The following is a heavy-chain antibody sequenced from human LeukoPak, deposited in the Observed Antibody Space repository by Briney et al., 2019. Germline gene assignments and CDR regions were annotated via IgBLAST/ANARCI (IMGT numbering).Heavy chain of an antibody. J-gene: IGHJ4*02. CDR3: ASYLIAVAGSFDY. CDR1: GGTFSSYT. Sequence: SVKVSCKDSGGTFSSYTISWVRQAPGQGLEWMGRIIPILGIANYAQKFQGRVTTTADKSTSTAYMELSSLRSEDTAVYYCASYLIAVAGSFDYWGQGTLVTVSS. D-gene: IGHD6-19*01. CDR2: IIPILGIA. V-gene: IGHV1-69*02.